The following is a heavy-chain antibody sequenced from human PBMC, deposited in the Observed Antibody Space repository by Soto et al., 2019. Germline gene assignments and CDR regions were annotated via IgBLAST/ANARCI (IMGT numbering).Heavy chain of an antibody. V-gene: IGHV3-30-3*01. CDR2: ISYDGSNK. CDR3: ARRPVTYYFDY. D-gene: IGHD4-17*01. CDR1: GFTFSNYA. Sequence: QVQLVESGGGVVQPGRSLRLSCAASGFTFSNYAMHWVRQAPGKGLEWVAVISYDGSNKYYEESVKGRFTISRDNSKNTLYLQMNSLRAEDTAVYYCARRPVTYYFDYWGQGTLVTVSS. J-gene: IGHJ4*02.